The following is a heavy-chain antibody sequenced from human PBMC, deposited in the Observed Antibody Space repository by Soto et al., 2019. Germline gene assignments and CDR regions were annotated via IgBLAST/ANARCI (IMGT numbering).Heavy chain of an antibody. J-gene: IGHJ6*02. Sequence: QVQLVQSGAEVKKPGASVKVSCKASGYTFTSYAMHWVRQAPGQRLEWMGWISAGNGNTKYSQKFQGRVTITRDTSASTAYMELSSLRSEDTAVYYCARDPQLYYDILTGYNYGMDVWGQGTTVTVSS. D-gene: IGHD3-9*01. V-gene: IGHV1-3*01. CDR3: ARDPQLYYDILTGYNYGMDV. CDR1: GYTFTSYA. CDR2: ISAGNGNT.